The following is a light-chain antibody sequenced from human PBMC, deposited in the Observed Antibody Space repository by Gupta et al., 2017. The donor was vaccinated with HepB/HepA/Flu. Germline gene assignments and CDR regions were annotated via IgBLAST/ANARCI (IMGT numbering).Light chain of an antibody. Sequence: HSALPRPASVSGSPGQPSTISCTETSSDVVGNNDVCWYQQRPGKAPKLMIYDVSNRPSGVPDRFSGSKSGNTASLTITGLQAEDEADYYCSSYTSSSTLVVFGGGTKLTVL. CDR3: SSYTSSSTLVV. V-gene: IGLV2-14*03. CDR1: SSDVVGNND. J-gene: IGLJ2*01. CDR2: DVS.